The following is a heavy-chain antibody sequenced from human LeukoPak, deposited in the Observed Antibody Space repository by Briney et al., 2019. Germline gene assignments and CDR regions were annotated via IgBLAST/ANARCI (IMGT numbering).Heavy chain of an antibody. D-gene: IGHD1-26*01. Sequence: TLSLTCTVSGGSISSYYWSWIRQPPGKGVEWIGYIYYSGSTNYNPSLKSRVTISVDTSKNQFSLKLSSVTAADTAVYYCAREIGARGVDYWGQGTLVTVSS. CDR1: GGSISSYY. V-gene: IGHV4-59*01. CDR2: IYYSGST. CDR3: AREIGARGVDY. J-gene: IGHJ4*02.